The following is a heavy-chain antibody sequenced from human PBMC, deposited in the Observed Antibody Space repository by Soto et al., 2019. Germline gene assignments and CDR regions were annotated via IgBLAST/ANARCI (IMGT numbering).Heavy chain of an antibody. CDR2: INHSGST. Sequence: QVQLQQWGAGLLKPSETLSLTCAVYGGSFSGYYWTWIRQPPGTGLEWIGEINHSGSTNYNPSLTSRVPISVDAAKSQLSLKLTSVTAADTAVYYCARDKITGLFDYWGQGTLVTVSS. D-gene: IGHD2-8*02. CDR3: ARDKITGLFDY. V-gene: IGHV4-34*01. J-gene: IGHJ4*02. CDR1: GGSFSGYY.